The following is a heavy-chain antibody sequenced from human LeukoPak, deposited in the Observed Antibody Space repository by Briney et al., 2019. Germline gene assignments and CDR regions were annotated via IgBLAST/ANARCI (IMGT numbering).Heavy chain of an antibody. CDR2: IDDSGTT. D-gene: IGHD2-15*01. J-gene: IGHJ4*02. Sequence: SETLSLTCTVSGGSISSYYWSWIRQPPGKGLEWIGYIDDSGTTRYNPFLKSRVTISVDTSRNQFSLKLSSMTAADTAVYYCARHEVGYCSGGSCPYHFDFWGRGTLVTVSS. CDR1: GGSISSYY. V-gene: IGHV4-59*08. CDR3: ARHEVGYCSGGSCPYHFDF.